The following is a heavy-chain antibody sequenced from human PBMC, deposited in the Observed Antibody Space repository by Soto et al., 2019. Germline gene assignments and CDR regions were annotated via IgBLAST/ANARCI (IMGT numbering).Heavy chain of an antibody. D-gene: IGHD2-21*02. CDR1: GASIRSTDYY. CDR3: VRTAREGAVAPHWFDR. CDR2: VYYTGST. Sequence: PSETLFLTCTVSGASIRSTDYYWSWIRQAPGKGLEWIGYVYYTGSTYYNPSLMSRLTISVDTSKNQFSLKLTSVTAAETAVYYCVRTAREGAVAPHWFDRWGQGTQVTVS. V-gene: IGHV4-30-4*01. J-gene: IGHJ5*02.